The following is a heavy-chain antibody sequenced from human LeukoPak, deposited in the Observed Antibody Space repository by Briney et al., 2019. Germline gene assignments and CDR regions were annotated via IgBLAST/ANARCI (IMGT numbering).Heavy chain of an antibody. Sequence: GGSLRLSCAASGFTFSSYGMHWVRQAPGKGLVWVAVISYDGSNKYYADSVKGRFTISRDNSKNTLYLQMNSLRAEDTAVYYCAKVQYVYYGSGSYGMDVWDQGTTVTVSS. CDR2: ISYDGSNK. D-gene: IGHD3-10*01. CDR1: GFTFSSYG. V-gene: IGHV3-33*05. CDR3: AKVQYVYYGSGSYGMDV. J-gene: IGHJ6*02.